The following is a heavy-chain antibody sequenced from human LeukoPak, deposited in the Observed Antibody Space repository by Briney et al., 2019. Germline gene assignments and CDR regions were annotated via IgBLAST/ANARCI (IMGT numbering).Heavy chain of an antibody. CDR2: INPNSGGT. D-gene: IGHD4-17*01. Sequence: ASVKVSCKASGYTFTGYYMHWVRQAPGQGLEWMGWINPNSGGTNYAQKFQGRVTMTRDTSISTAYLELSRLRSDDTAVYYCARSRGLRSYFDYWGQGTLVTVSS. CDR1: GYTFTGYY. CDR3: ARSRGLRSYFDY. J-gene: IGHJ4*02. V-gene: IGHV1-2*02.